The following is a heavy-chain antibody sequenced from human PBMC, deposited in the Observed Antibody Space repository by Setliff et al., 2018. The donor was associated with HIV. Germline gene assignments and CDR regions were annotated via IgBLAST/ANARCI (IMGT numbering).Heavy chain of an antibody. CDR1: GYTFTNYA. CDR2: INAGNGST. J-gene: IGHJ3*02. CDR3: ASGMRWDTAMGDAFDI. Sequence: ASVKVSCKASGYTFTNYAMQWVRQAPGQGLEWMGWINAGNGSTKYSQKFQGRVTITRDTFASIAYMELSSLRSEDTAVYYCASGMRWDTAMGDAFDIWGQGTMVTV. V-gene: IGHV1-3*01. D-gene: IGHD5-18*01.